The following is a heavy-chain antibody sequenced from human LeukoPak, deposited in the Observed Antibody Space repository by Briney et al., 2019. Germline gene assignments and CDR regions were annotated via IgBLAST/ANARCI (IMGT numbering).Heavy chain of an antibody. D-gene: IGHD2-15*01. CDR2: IYYSGST. V-gene: IGHV4-39*07. J-gene: IGHJ3*02. Sequence: PWETLSLTCTVSGGSISSSSYYWGWIRQPPGKGLEWIGSIYYSGSTYYNPSLKSRVTISVDTSKNQFSLKLSSVTAADTAVYYCARVLVYCSGGSCYFDAFDIWGQGTMVTVSS. CDR3: ARVLVYCSGGSCYFDAFDI. CDR1: GGSISSSSYY.